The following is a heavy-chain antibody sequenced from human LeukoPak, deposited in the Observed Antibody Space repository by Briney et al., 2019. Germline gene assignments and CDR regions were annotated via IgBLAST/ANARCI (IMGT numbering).Heavy chain of an antibody. D-gene: IGHD6-19*01. CDR1: GYSFTSYW. CDR2: IYPGDSDT. CDR3: ARREAVAGTEDFLDY. V-gene: IGHV5-51*01. J-gene: IGHJ4*02. Sequence: GESLKISCKGSGYSFTSYWIGWVRQMPGKGLGWMGIIYPGDSDTRYSPSFQGQVTISADRSISTAYLQWSSLKASDAAIYYCARREAVAGTEDFLDYWGQGTLVTVSS.